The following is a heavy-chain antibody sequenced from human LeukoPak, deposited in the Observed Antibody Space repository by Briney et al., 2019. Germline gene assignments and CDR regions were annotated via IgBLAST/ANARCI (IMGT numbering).Heavy chain of an antibody. D-gene: IGHD4-17*01. CDR2: ISYIGTT. J-gene: IGHJ3*01. Sequence: SETLSLTCTASGDSFSGRYWTWLRQSPGKGLEWIGYISYIGTTNYNPSLKSRVTISVDPSKNQFSLKLISVAAADTALYYCARDPTMVTKGFDVWGQGTTVTVSS. CDR3: ARDPTMVTKGFDV. CDR1: GDSFSGRY. V-gene: IGHV4-59*11.